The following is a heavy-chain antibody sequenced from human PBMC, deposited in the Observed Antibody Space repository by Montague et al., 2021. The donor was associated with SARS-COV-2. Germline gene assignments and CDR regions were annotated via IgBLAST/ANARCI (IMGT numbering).Heavy chain of an antibody. CDR1: GGSISSGGYY. Sequence: TLSLTCTVSGGSISSGGYYWSWIRQHPGKGLEWIGYIYYSRSTYYNPSLKSRVTISVDTSKNQFSLKLSSVTAADTAVYYCARAFVVVIAIDAFDIWGQGTMVTVSS. V-gene: IGHV4-31*03. D-gene: IGHD2-21*01. CDR2: IYYSRST. J-gene: IGHJ3*02. CDR3: ARAFVVVIAIDAFDI.